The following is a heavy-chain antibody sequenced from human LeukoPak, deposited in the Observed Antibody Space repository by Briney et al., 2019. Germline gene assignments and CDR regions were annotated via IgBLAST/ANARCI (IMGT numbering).Heavy chain of an antibody. CDR3: ARATYDLLTGYHLDS. CDR1: GGSITSGRYY. CDR2: SYYSGST. Sequence: SQTLSLTCSVSGGSITSGRYYWTWIRQYPEKGLEWIGYSYYSGSTHFRSSLKSRATISLDKSKNQFSLNLTSATAADTAVYYCARATYDLLTGYHLDSWGQGTLVTVSS. D-gene: IGHD3-9*01. J-gene: IGHJ4*02. V-gene: IGHV4-31*03.